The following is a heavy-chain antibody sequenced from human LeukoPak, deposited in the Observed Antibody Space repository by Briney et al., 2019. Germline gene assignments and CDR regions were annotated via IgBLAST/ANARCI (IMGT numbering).Heavy chain of an antibody. Sequence: GESLKISCKGSGYSFSNYWIGWVRQMPGEGLEWMGIIYPGDSDTRYSPSLEGQVTISAVRSSSTAYLQWSSLKASDSGMYYCARRGSGYDWNYWGQGTLVTVSS. J-gene: IGHJ4*02. V-gene: IGHV5-51*01. CDR2: IYPGDSDT. CDR3: ARRGSGYDWNY. CDR1: GYSFSNYW. D-gene: IGHD5-12*01.